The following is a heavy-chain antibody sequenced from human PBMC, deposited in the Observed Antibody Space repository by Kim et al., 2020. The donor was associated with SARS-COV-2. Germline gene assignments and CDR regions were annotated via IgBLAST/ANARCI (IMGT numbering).Heavy chain of an antibody. D-gene: IGHD3-22*01. CDR3: AAIGSDSSPYPWYFDL. CDR2: IVVGSGNT. CDR1: GFTFTSSA. J-gene: IGHJ2*01. V-gene: IGHV1-58*02. Sequence: SVKVSCKASGFTFTSSAMQWVRQARGQRLEWIGWIVVGSGNTNYAQKFQERVTITRDMSTSTAYMELSSLRSEDTAVYYCAAIGSDSSPYPWYFDLWGRGTLVTVSS.